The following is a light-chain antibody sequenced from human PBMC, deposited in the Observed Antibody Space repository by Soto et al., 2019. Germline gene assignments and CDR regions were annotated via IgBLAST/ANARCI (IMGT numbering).Light chain of an antibody. Sequence: DLPLTQSPSFLSASVGDRVTITCRASQAISSYLAWYQQKPGKAPKLLIYAASTLQSGVPSRFSGTGSGTEFTPTISSLQPADFATYSCQHLAFGQGTKVEIK. J-gene: IGKJ1*01. CDR3: QHLA. CDR1: QAISSY. CDR2: AAS. V-gene: IGKV1-9*01.